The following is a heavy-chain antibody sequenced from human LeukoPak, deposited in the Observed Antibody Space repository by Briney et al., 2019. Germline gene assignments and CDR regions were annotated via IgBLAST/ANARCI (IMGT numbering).Heavy chain of an antibody. CDR1: GYNFLTYG. CDR3: ARDQGFGIAALDSWFDP. D-gene: IGHD6-25*01. CDR2: ISAYNGHT. J-gene: IGHJ5*02. Sequence: GASVKVSCKASGYNFLTYGINWARQAPGQGLEWMGWISAYNGHTIYAQQFQGRVTMTTDTYTNTAYMDLRSLTSDDTAVYYCARDQGFGIAALDSWFDPWGQGTLATVSS. V-gene: IGHV1-18*01.